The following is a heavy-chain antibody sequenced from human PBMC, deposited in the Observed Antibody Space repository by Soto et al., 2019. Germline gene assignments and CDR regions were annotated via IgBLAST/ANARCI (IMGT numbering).Heavy chain of an antibody. CDR2: IIPILGIA. J-gene: IGHJ5*02. Sequence: VSCKASGGTFSSYTISWVRQAPGQGLEWMGRIIPILGIANYAQKFQGRVTITADKSTSTAYMELSSLRSEDTAVYYCARGLVLTGTTSGWFDPWGQGTLVTVSS. V-gene: IGHV1-69*02. CDR1: GGTFSSYT. D-gene: IGHD1-7*01. CDR3: ARGLVLTGTTSGWFDP.